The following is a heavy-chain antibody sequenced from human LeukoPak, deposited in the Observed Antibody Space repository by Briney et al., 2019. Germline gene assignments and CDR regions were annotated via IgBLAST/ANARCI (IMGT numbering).Heavy chain of an antibody. Sequence: GGSLRLSCAASGFTFSSYEMNWVRQAPGKGLEWVSYISSSGSTIYYADSVKGRFTISRDNAKNSLYLQVNSLRAEDTAVYYCALLPRGSWFDPWGQGTLVTVSS. D-gene: IGHD3-16*01. CDR2: ISSSGSTI. CDR1: GFTFSSYE. V-gene: IGHV3-48*03. CDR3: ALLPRGSWFDP. J-gene: IGHJ5*02.